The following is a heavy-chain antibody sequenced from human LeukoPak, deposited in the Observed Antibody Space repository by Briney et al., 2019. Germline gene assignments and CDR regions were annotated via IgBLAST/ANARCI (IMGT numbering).Heavy chain of an antibody. CDR3: ARDEVRDTAMVNFGY. CDR2: ISGSGDRT. V-gene: IGHV3-23*01. CDR1: GFTFSSYG. D-gene: IGHD5-18*01. Sequence: RSGGSLRLSCAASGFTFSSYGMSWVRQAPGKGLEWVSVISGSGDRTYYADSVKGRFTISRDNSKNTLYLQMNSLRAEDTAVYYCARDEVRDTAMVNFGYWGQGTLVTVSS. J-gene: IGHJ4*02.